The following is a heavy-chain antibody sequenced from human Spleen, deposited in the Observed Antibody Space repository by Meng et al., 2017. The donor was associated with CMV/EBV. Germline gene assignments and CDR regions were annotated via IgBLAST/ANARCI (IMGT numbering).Heavy chain of an antibody. CDR3: ARGGNRSLWFGEFWH. V-gene: IGHV1-8*01. D-gene: IGHD3-10*01. J-gene: IGHJ4*02. CDR2: INPDNGNT. CDR1: GYTFSSYD. Sequence: ASVKVSCKTSGYTFSSYDINWVRQATGQGLEWMGWINPDNGNTGYAQKFQGRVTITRNTSGRTAYMELSSLRSEDTAVYFCARGGNRSLWFGEFWHWGQGTPVTVSS.